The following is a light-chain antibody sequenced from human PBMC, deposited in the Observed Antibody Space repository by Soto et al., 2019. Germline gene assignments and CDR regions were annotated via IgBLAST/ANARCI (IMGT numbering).Light chain of an antibody. CDR1: QSFTSRS. Sequence: SAVTLSLSPGERATLSCRASQSFTSRSLAWYQQKPGLAPRLLIAGTSNRAAGIPDRFSGSGSGTDFTLTISILEPEDLAVYCYQQDDCSPRPVGQGTKVDVK. CDR3: QQDDCSPRP. CDR2: GTS. V-gene: IGKV3-20*01. J-gene: IGKJ1*01.